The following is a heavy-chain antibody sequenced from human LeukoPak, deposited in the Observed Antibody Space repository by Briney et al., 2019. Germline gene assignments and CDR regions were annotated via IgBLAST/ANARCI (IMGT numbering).Heavy chain of an antibody. CDR1: GGSISSSSYY. Sequence: SETLSLTCTVSGGSISSSSYYWGWIRQPPGKGLEWIGSIYYSGSTYYNPSLKSRVTISVDTSKNQFSLQLNSVTPEDTAVYYCARELTGARDDAFDIWGQGTMVTVSS. CDR3: ARELTGARDDAFDI. D-gene: IGHD7-27*01. V-gene: IGHV4-39*07. CDR2: IYYSGST. J-gene: IGHJ3*02.